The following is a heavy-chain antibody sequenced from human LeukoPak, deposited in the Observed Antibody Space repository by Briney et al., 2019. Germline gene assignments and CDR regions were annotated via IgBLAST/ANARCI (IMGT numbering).Heavy chain of an antibody. CDR1: GYTFTNDG. D-gene: IGHD6-19*01. CDR3: ARSNSSGWYDWFDP. CDR2: INPNSGGT. V-gene: IGHV1-2*04. Sequence: GASVKVSCKASGYTFTNDGISWVRQAPGQGLEWMGWINPNSGGTNYAQKFQGWVTMTRDTSISTAYMELSRLRSDDTAVYYCARSNSSGWYDWFDPWGQGTLVTVSS. J-gene: IGHJ5*02.